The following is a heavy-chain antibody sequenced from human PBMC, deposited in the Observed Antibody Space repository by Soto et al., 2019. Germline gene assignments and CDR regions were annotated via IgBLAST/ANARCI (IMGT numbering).Heavy chain of an antibody. Sequence: QVQLVQSGAEVKKPGSSVKVSCKASGGTFSSYAISWVRQAPGQGLEWMGGIIPIFGTANYAQKFQGRVTITADESTGTAYMELSSLRSEDTAVYYCASFYGSGSYYNEWVWFDPWGQGTLVTVSS. CDR2: IIPIFGTA. V-gene: IGHV1-69*12. CDR1: GGTFSSYA. J-gene: IGHJ5*02. D-gene: IGHD3-10*01. CDR3: ASFYGSGSYYNEWVWFDP.